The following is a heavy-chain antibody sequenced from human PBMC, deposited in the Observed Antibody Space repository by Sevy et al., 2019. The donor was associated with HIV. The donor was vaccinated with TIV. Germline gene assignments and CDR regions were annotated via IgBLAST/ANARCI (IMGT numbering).Heavy chain of an antibody. Sequence: GGSLRLSCAASGFTFSSYAMSWVRQAPGKGLEWVSAISGSGGSTYYADSVKGRFTISRDNSKNTLYLQMNSLRAEDTAVYYRAKYQGSSGYFGYWGQGTLVTVSS. J-gene: IGHJ4*02. V-gene: IGHV3-23*01. CDR2: ISGSGGST. D-gene: IGHD3-22*01. CDR3: AKYQGSSGYFGY. CDR1: GFTFSSYA.